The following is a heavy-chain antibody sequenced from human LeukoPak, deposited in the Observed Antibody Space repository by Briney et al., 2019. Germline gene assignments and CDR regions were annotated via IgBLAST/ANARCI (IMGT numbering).Heavy chain of an antibody. CDR1: GFTFSSYA. D-gene: IGHD3-22*01. Sequence: GRSLRLSCAASGFTFSSYAMHRVRQAPGKGLESVAVISYDGSNKYYTDSVKGRFTISRDNSKNTLYLQMNSVRAEDTAVYYCARDRDGFYYDSSGPVGYWGQGTMVTVSS. J-gene: IGHJ4*02. V-gene: IGHV3-30-3*01. CDR2: ISYDGSNK. CDR3: ARDRDGFYYDSSGPVGY.